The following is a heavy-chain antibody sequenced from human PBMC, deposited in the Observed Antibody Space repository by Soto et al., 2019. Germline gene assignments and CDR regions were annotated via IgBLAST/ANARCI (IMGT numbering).Heavy chain of an antibody. J-gene: IGHJ5*02. CDR3: AKEGYCSSTSCIDP. CDR1: GFTFSSYG. V-gene: IGHV3-30*18. D-gene: IGHD2-2*01. Sequence: LRLSCAASGFTFSSYGMHWVRQAPGKGLEWVAVISYDGSNKYYADSVKGRFTISRDNSKNTLYLQMNSLRAEDTAVYYCAKEGYCSSTSCIDPWGQGTLVTVSS. CDR2: ISYDGSNK.